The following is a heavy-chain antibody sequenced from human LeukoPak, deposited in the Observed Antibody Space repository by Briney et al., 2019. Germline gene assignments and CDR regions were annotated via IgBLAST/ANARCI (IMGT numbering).Heavy chain of an antibody. CDR2: MNPNSGNT. Sequence: ASVKVSCKASGYTFTSYDINWVRQATGQGLEWMGWMNPNSGNTGYAQKFQGRVTMTRNTSIITAYMELSSLRSEDTAVYYCARGKFEWLLSGWMVFDIWGQGTMVTVSS. D-gene: IGHD3-3*01. CDR1: GYTFTSYD. J-gene: IGHJ3*02. CDR3: ARGKFEWLLSGWMVFDI. V-gene: IGHV1-8*01.